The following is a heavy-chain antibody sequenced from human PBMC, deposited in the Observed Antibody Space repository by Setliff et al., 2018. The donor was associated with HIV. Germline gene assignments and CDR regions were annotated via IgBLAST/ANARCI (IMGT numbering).Heavy chain of an antibody. V-gene: IGHV1-24*01. CDR1: GYSLTELS. CDR3: TTDGSYDILTGPTPGALDI. CDR2: FDPEDAET. D-gene: IGHD3-9*01. Sequence: GASVKVSCKVSGYSLTELSMHWVRQAPGKGLEWMGGFDPEDAETIYAQNFQGRVTMTEDTSTDTAYMELSSLRSDDTAFYYCTTDGSYDILTGPTPGALDIWGQGTMVTVSS. J-gene: IGHJ3*02.